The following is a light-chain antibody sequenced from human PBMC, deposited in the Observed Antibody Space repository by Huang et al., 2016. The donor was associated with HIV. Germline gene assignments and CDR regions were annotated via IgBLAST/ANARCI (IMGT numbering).Light chain of an antibody. CDR1: QSISSN. V-gene: IGKV3-15*01. CDR2: GSS. Sequence: EIVMTQSQATLSVSPGERATLSCRASQSISSNLAWYQQKPGQAPRLLIYGSSTRATCIPARFSGSGSGTEFTLTISSLQSEDFAVYYCQQYNDWPPYTFGQGTKMEIK. CDR3: QQYNDWPPYT. J-gene: IGKJ2*01.